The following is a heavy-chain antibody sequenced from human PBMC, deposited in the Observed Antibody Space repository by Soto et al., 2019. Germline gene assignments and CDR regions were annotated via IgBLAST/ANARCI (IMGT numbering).Heavy chain of an antibody. Sequence: QVQLQESGPGLVKPSQTLSLTCTVSGGSIDNYEYYWTWIRQPPGKGLEWVGYIYYSGRTNYNPSLNSRLTISLDTSKNQFSLRLTSVSAADTAMYYCARDRSNSPDYFDFWGQGTLVXVSS. CDR2: IYYSGRT. CDR1: GGSIDNYEYY. CDR3: ARDRSNSPDYFDF. D-gene: IGHD6-6*01. J-gene: IGHJ4*02. V-gene: IGHV4-30-4*01.